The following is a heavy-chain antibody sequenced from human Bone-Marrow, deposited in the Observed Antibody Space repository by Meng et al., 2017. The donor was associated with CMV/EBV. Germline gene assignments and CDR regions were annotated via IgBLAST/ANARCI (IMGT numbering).Heavy chain of an antibody. J-gene: IGHJ4*02. D-gene: IGHD5-18*01. Sequence: VPSGAAGKNPGATVKVSCKPSRYTFTGDYMHWVRQAPGQGLEWMGWINPNSGGTNYAQKFQGRVTMTRDTSISTAYMELSRLRSDDTAVYYCASGGGGYSYGSGYWGQGTLVTVSS. CDR3: ASGGGGYSYGSGY. CDR1: RYTFTGDY. CDR2: INPNSGGT. V-gene: IGHV1-2*02.